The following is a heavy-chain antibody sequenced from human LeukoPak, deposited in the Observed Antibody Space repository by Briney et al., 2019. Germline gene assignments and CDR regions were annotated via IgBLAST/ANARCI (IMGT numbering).Heavy chain of an antibody. CDR2: IHHSGST. V-gene: IGHV4-59*01. CDR3: ARLLVRGNTEDY. CDR1: GGSISSYY. J-gene: IGHJ4*02. D-gene: IGHD3-10*01. Sequence: SETLSLTCTVSGGSISSYYWSWIRQPPGKGLEWIGYIHHSGSTNYNPSLKSRVTISVDTSKYQFSLKLSSVTAADTAMYYCARLLVRGNTEDYWGQGTLVTVSS.